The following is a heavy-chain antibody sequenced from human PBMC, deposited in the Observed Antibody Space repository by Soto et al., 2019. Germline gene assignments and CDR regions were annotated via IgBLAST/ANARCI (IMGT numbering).Heavy chain of an antibody. J-gene: IGHJ4*02. CDR1: GFTFSSYG. CDR3: AAAAGHTYFDY. D-gene: IGHD6-13*01. Sequence: GGSLRLSCAASGFTFSSYGMHWVRQAPGKGLEWVAVIWYDGSNKYYADSVKGRFTISRDNSKNTLYLQMNSLRAEDTAVYYCAAAAGHTYFDYWGQGTLVTVSS. V-gene: IGHV3-33*01. CDR2: IWYDGSNK.